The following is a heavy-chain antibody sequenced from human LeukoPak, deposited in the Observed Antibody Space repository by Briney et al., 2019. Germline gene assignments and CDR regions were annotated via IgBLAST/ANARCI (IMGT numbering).Heavy chain of an antibody. CDR1: GFTFSSYA. D-gene: IGHD6-6*01. J-gene: IGHJ4*02. Sequence: TGGSLRLSCAASGFTFSSYAVHWVRQAPGKGLEWVAVISYDGSNKYYADSVKGRFTISRDNSKNTLYLQMNSLRAEDTAVYYCARGPNSNWSGLDFWGQGTLLTVSS. V-gene: IGHV3-30*04. CDR3: ARGPNSNWSGLDF. CDR2: ISYDGSNK.